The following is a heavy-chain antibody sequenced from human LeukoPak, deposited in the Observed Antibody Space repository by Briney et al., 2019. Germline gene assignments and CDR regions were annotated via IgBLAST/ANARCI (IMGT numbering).Heavy chain of an antibody. Sequence: SKTLSLTCTVSGGSISSYYWSWIRQPAGKGLEWIGRIYTSGSTNYNPSLKSRVTMSVDTSKNQFSLKLSSVTAADAAVYYCARSRVATAMVTNYFDYWGQGTLVTVSS. D-gene: IGHD5-18*01. V-gene: IGHV4-4*07. CDR3: ARSRVATAMVTNYFDY. CDR1: GGSISSYY. CDR2: IYTSGST. J-gene: IGHJ4*02.